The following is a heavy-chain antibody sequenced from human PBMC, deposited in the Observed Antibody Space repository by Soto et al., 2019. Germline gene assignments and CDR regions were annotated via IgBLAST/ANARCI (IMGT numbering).Heavy chain of an antibody. V-gene: IGHV1-69*13. D-gene: IGHD3-10*01. CDR2: IIPIFGTA. Sequence: ASVKVSCKASGYTFTSYGISWVRQAPGQGLGWMGGIIPIFGTANYAQKFQGRVTITADESTSTAYMELSSLRSEDTAVYYCARPGVRGVILWYFDYWGQGTLVTVSS. CDR1: GYTFTSYG. J-gene: IGHJ4*02. CDR3: ARPGVRGVILWYFDY.